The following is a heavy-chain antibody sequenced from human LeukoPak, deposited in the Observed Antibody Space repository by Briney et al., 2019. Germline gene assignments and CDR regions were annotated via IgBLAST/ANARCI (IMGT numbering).Heavy chain of an antibody. J-gene: IGHJ1*01. CDR2: IYYSGST. CDR1: GGSISVYY. Sequence: PSETLSLTCTVSGGSISVYYWSWIRQPPGRGLEWIGYIYYSGSTNYNPSLKSRVTISVDTSKNQFSLKLSSVTAADTAVYYCARHSKYYYDSSGSYVGYFPHWGQGTLVTVSS. CDR3: ARHSKYYYDSSGSYVGYFPH. V-gene: IGHV4-59*08. D-gene: IGHD3-22*01.